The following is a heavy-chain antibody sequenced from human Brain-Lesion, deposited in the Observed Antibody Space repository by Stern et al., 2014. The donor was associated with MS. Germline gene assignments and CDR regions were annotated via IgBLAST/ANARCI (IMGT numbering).Heavy chain of an antibody. D-gene: IGHD3-3*01. J-gene: IGHJ6*02. CDR3: ARDQRGITIFGVVTDYYYLGMDV. CDR1: GYIFTGSY. Sequence: VQLVESGAEVKKPGASVKVSCKTSGYIFTGSYIHWVRQAPGQGLEWMGWINPNTGGTKYAQQFQGRVTMSRDKSISTAYVELSSLTSDDTAVYYCARDQRGITIFGVVTDYYYLGMDVWGQGTTVTVSS. CDR2: INPNTGGT. V-gene: IGHV1-2*02.